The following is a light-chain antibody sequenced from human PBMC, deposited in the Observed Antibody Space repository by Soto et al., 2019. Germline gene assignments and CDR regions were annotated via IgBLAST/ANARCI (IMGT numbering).Light chain of an antibody. J-gene: IGLJ3*02. V-gene: IGLV1-40*01. CDR1: RSNVGANYD. CDR3: QSYDNILSGPL. Sequence: QSVLTQPPSVSGAPGQTITISCTGSRSNVGANYDVHWYQVLPGAGPRLLIYKNNNRPSGVPDRFSGSKSGTSASLAITGLWAEDEADYYCQSYDNILSGPLFGGGTKVTVL. CDR2: KNN.